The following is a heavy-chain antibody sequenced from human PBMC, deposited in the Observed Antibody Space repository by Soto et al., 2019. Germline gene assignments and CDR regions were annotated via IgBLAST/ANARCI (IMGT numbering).Heavy chain of an antibody. D-gene: IGHD3-16*01. J-gene: IGHJ4*02. CDR3: AKDPSNRGYGFGGPFDY. CDR2: ISSDGGHK. V-gene: IGHV3-30*18. Sequence: QVQLVESGGGVVQPGRSLRLSCAASGFSFTTYAMHWFRQAPGKGLEWVAVISSDGGHKYYADSVKGRFTISRDIAKKMLYLQMNSLRRDDTAVYYCAKDPSNRGYGFGGPFDYWGQGTLVTVSS. CDR1: GFSFTTYA.